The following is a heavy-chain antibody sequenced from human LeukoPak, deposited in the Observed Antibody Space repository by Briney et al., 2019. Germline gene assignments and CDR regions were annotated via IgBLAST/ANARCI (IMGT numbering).Heavy chain of an antibody. CDR2: IGAAGAHT. CDR3: ARELGGTKTGGFDI. CDR1: GFRFSYHD. V-gene: IGHV3-64*02. D-gene: IGHD1-14*01. J-gene: IGHJ3*02. Sequence: QPGGSLRLSCAAFGFRFSYHDMHWVRQAPGKGLEFVSSIGAAGAHTFYADSVKGRFTISRDNFQSTMYLQMDGLRPEDSAVYYCARELGGTKTGGFDIWGQGTVVTVSS.